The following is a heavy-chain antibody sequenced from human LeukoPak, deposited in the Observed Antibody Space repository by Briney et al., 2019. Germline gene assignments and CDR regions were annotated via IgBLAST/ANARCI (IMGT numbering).Heavy chain of an antibody. CDR3: ARTGQPQLRFLEWFRPWFDP. CDR1: GASFSNYY. V-gene: IGHV4-59*06. CDR2: IYYSGST. J-gene: IGHJ5*02. Sequence: SETLSLTCTVSGASFSNYYWSWIRQHPGKGLEWIGYIYYSGSTYYNPSLKSRVTISVDTSKNQFSLKLSSVTAADTAVYYCARTGQPQLRFLEWFRPWFDPWGQGTLATVSS. D-gene: IGHD3-3*01.